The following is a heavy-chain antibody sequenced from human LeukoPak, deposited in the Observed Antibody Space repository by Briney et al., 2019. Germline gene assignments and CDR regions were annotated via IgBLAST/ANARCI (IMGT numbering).Heavy chain of an antibody. V-gene: IGHV3-53*01. CDR1: GFSVSSNF. CDR2: IYSGGTT. CDR3: ARDGYGNNYMDV. D-gene: IGHD1/OR15-1a*01. J-gene: IGHJ6*03. Sequence: PGGSLRLSCAASGFSVSSNFMSWVRQAPGKGLEWVSVIYSGGTTYYADSVKGRFTISRDNSKNTLSLQMNSLRAEDTAVYYCARDGYGNNYMDVWGKGTMVTVSS.